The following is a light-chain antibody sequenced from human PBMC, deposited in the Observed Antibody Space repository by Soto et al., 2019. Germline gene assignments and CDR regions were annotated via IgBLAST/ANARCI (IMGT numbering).Light chain of an antibody. CDR1: QSINNN. Sequence: EIVMTQSPATLSVSPGERVTLSCRASQSINNNLAWYQQKPGQAPRLLIYGASTRATEIPARFSGSGSGTEFTLTISSLQSEDLAVYYCQQHNNWPPLTFGPGTKVDIK. V-gene: IGKV3-15*01. CDR3: QQHNNWPPLT. J-gene: IGKJ3*01. CDR2: GAS.